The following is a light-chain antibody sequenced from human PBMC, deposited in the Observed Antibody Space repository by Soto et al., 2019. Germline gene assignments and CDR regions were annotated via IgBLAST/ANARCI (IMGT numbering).Light chain of an antibody. CDR3: QQYGSSPFT. CDR2: GAS. CDR1: QSVSSSY. J-gene: IGKJ3*01. Sequence: EIVLTQSPGTLSLSPGERATLSCRASQSVSSSYLAWYQQKPGQTPRLLFYGASSRATGIPDRFSGSGSGTDFNLTISRLEPEDFAVYYCQQYGSSPFTFGPGTKVDIK. V-gene: IGKV3-20*01.